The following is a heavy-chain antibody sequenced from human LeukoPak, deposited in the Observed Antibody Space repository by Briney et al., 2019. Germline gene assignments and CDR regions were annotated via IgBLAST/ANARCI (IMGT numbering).Heavy chain of an antibody. J-gene: IGHJ4*02. CDR2: ISGSGGST. D-gene: IGHD3-22*01. CDR3: AKWDTYYDSSGYYFY. V-gene: IGHV3-23*01. CDR1: GFTFSSYG. Sequence: GESLRLSSAASGFTFSSYGMSWVRQAPGKGLEWVSAISGSGGSTYYADSVKGRFTISRDNSKNTLYLQMNSLRAEDTAVYYCAKWDTYYDSSGYYFYWGQGTLVTVSS.